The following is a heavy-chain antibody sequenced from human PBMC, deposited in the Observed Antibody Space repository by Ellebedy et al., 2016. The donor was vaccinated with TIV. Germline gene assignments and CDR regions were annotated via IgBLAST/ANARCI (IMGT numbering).Heavy chain of an antibody. J-gene: IGHJ6*04. CDR1: GYTFTSYA. D-gene: IGHD6-19*01. CDR3: ASAVAGNGRIEYYYGMDV. Sequence: ASVKVSCKASGYTFTSYAMHWVRQAPGQRLEWMGWINAGNGNTKYSQKFQGRVTITRDTSASTAYMELSSLRSEDTAMYYCASAVAGNGRIEYYYGMDVWGKGTTVTVSS. V-gene: IGHV1-3*01. CDR2: INAGNGNT.